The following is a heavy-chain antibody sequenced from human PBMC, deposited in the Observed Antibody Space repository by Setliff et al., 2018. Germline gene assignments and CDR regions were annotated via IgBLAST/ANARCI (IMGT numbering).Heavy chain of an antibody. CDR2: INHSGST. CDR1: GDSFSDYY. J-gene: IGHJ4*02. Sequence: SETLSLTCAVYGDSFSDYYWSWIRQPPGKGLEWIGEINHSGSTNYIPSLKGRLTISVDTSKNTVYLQMNSLRPEDTAVYYCAKELIEVMMTGLEFWGQGTMVTVSS. V-gene: IGHV4-34*01. D-gene: IGHD3-22*01. CDR3: AKELIEVMMTGLEF.